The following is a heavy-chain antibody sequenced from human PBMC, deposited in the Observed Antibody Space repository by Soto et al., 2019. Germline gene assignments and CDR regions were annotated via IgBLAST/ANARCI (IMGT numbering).Heavy chain of an antibody. CDR3: TASGSYPATGFDY. CDR1: GFTFNNAW. V-gene: IGHV3-15*07. J-gene: IGHJ4*02. D-gene: IGHD1-26*01. Sequence: GGSLRLSCAASGFTFNNAWMNWVRQAPGKGLEWVGRIKSKTDGGTTDYAAPVKGRFTISRDDSKNTLYLQMNSLKTEDTAVYYCTASGSYPATGFDYWGQGTLVTVSS. CDR2: IKSKTDGGTT.